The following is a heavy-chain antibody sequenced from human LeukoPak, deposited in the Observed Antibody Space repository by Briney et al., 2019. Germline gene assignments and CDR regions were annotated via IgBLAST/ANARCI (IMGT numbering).Heavy chain of an antibody. D-gene: IGHD5-18*01. Sequence: GGSLRLSCAASGFTFSSYWMSWVRQAPGKGLEWISYISSSSNTIYYADSSVKGRFTVSRDNAKNSLYLQMNSLTDEDTAVYYCARVRYTYGYLFDYWGQGTLVTVSS. CDR1: GFTFSSYW. V-gene: IGHV3-48*02. CDR2: ISSSSNTI. J-gene: IGHJ4*02. CDR3: ARVRYTYGYLFDY.